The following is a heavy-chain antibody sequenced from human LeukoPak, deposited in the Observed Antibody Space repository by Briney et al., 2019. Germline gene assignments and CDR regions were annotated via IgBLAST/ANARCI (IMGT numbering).Heavy chain of an antibody. CDR1: GFTFSSYG. CDR2: ISYDGSNK. J-gene: IGHJ3*02. V-gene: IGHV3-30*03. D-gene: IGHD1-1*01. CDR3: ARASVRKHAFDI. Sequence: GGSLRLSCAASGFTFSSYGMHWVRQAPGKGLEWVAVISYDGSNKYYADSVKGRFTISRDNSKNTLYLQMNSLRAEDTAVYYCARASVRKHAFDIWGQGTMVTVSS.